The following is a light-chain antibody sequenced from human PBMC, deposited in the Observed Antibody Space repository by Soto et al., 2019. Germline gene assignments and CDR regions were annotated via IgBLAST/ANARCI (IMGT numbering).Light chain of an antibody. CDR2: RAS. Sequence: DIQMTQSPSTVSASVGDRVTITCRASQSISTWLSWYQQKPGKAPKLLIYRASSLKSRVPSRFSGSGSGKEFTLTISSLQAEDSATYFCQEYKEWTFGQATKVEIK. V-gene: IGKV1-5*03. J-gene: IGKJ1*01. CDR1: QSISTW. CDR3: QEYKEWT.